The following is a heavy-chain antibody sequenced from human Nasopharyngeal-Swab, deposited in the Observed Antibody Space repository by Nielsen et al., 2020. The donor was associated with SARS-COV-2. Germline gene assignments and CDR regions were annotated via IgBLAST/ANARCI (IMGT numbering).Heavy chain of an antibody. V-gene: IGHV4-34*01. J-gene: IGHJ4*02. D-gene: IGHD3-22*01. CDR2: INHSGST. Sequence: WIRPPPGKGLEWIGEINHSGSTNYNPSLKSPVTISVDTSKNQFSLKLSSVTAADTAVYYCARERGGPRDDSSGYLYYFDYWGQGTLVTVSS. CDR3: ARERGGPRDDSSGYLYYFDY.